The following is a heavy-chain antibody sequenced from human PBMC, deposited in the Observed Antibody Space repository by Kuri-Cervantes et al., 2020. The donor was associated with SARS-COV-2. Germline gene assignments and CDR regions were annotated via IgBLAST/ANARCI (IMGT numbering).Heavy chain of an antibody. J-gene: IGHJ4*02. Sequence: ASVKVSCKASGYSFTDFAMNWVRQAPGQGLEWMGWINTNTGNPTYAQGFTGRFVFSLDTSVSTAYLQISSLKAEDTAVYYCARPSVEYYFDYWGQGTLVTVSS. CDR1: GYSFTDFA. CDR2: INTNTGNP. CDR3: ARPSVEYYFDY. V-gene: IGHV7-4-1*02.